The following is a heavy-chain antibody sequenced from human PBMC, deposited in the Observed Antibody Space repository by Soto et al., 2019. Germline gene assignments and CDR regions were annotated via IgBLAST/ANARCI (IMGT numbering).Heavy chain of an antibody. D-gene: IGHD2-15*01. CDR1: GYTFTSYS. Sequence: ASVKVSCKASGYTFTSYSMHWVRQAPGQGLEWMGIINPSSGRTGYAQNFQGRVTMTSDTSTSIVYMEMSSLKSEDTAVYYCARDHNFGFILYAMDVWGQGTTATVSS. CDR3: ARDHNFGFILYAMDV. V-gene: IGHV1-46*01. CDR2: INPSSGRT. J-gene: IGHJ6*02.